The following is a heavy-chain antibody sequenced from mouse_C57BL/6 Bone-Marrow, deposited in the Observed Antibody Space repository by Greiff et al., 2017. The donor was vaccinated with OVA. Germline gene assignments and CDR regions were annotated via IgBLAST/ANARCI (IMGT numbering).Heavy chain of an antibody. D-gene: IGHD4-1*01. V-gene: IGHV5-12*01. CDR2: ISNGGGST. CDR1: GFTFSDYY. Sequence: EVKVEESGGGLVQPGGSLKLSCAASGFTFSDYYMYWVRQTPEKRLEWVAYISNGGGSTYYPDTVKGRFTISRENAKNTLYLQMSRLKSEDTAMYYCARRANSYAMDYWGQGTSVTVSS. CDR3: ARRANSYAMDY. J-gene: IGHJ4*01.